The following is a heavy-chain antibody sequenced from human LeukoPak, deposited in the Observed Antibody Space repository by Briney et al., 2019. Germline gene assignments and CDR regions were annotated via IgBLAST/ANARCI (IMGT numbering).Heavy chain of an antibody. CDR1: GFTFSNYW. J-gene: IGHJ4*02. CDR3: ASLSWGSMNY. D-gene: IGHD1-26*01. V-gene: IGHV3-7*01. Sequence: GGSLRLSCAASGFTFSNYWMTWVRQAPGKGLEWVANIKQDGSEKYYVDSVKDRFTISRDNAKNSLYLQMNSLRAEDTAMYYCASLSWGSMNYWGQGILVTVSS. CDR2: IKQDGSEK.